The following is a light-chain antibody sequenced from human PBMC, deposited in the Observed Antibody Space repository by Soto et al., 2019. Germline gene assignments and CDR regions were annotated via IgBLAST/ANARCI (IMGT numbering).Light chain of an antibody. CDR3: QQYNNWPFS. J-gene: IGKJ5*01. V-gene: IGKV3-15*01. CDR2: DVS. CDR1: QGVTTN. Sequence: EIVMTQSPGTLSVAPGGRATLSWRAGQGVTTNFAWYQQKSGQSPRLLIYDVSIRATGVPARFSGTGSETDFTLTISGLQSEDSAVYFCQQYNNWPFSFGQGTRREIK.